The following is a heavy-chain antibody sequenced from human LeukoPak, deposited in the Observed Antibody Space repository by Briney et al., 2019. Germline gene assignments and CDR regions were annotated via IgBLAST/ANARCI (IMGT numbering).Heavy chain of an antibody. CDR1: DDAISTTAYY. CDR2: IYYNGDT. Sequence: SETLSLTCSVSDDAISTTAYYWGWVRQSPGKGLEWIGSIYYNGDTYYDPSLKSRISISIDTSKNQFSLKLSSVTAADTAVYFCARHISSADSDGYYYVRYFDYWGQGTLVTVSS. CDR3: ARHISSADSDGYYYVRYFDY. D-gene: IGHD3-22*01. V-gene: IGHV4-39*01. J-gene: IGHJ4*02.